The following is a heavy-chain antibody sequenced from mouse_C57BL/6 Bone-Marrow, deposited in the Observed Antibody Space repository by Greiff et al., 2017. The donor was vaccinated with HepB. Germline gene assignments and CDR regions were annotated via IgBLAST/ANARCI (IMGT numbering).Heavy chain of an antibody. CDR2: IDPSDSYT. J-gene: IGHJ2*01. Sequence: QVQLQQPGAELVKPGASVKLSCKASGYTFTSYWMQWVNQRPGQGLEWIGEIDPSDSYTNYNQKFKGKATLTVDPSSSTAYRQLSSLTSEDSAVYYCAREGITTVVEDYFDYWGQGTTLTVSS. CDR1: GYTFTSYW. D-gene: IGHD1-1*01. V-gene: IGHV1-50*01. CDR3: AREGITTVVEDYFDY.